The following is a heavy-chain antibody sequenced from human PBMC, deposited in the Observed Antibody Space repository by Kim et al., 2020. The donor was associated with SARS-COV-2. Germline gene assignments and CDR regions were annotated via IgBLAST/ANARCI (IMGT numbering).Heavy chain of an antibody. CDR1: GGTFSSYT. V-gene: IGHV1-69*02. CDR3: ARGSGDTAMDFRIYYYYYGMDV. Sequence: SVKVSCKASGGTFSSYTISWVRQAPGQGLEWMGRIIPILGIANYAQKFQGRVTITADKSTSTAYMELSSLRSEDTAVYYCARGSGDTAMDFRIYYYYYGMDVWGQGTTVTVSS. CDR2: IIPILGIA. J-gene: IGHJ6*02. D-gene: IGHD5-18*01.